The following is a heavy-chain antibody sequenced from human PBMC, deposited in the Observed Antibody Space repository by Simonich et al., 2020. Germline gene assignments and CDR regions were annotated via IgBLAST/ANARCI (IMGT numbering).Heavy chain of an antibody. CDR2: ISSSSSYI. J-gene: IGHJ6*02. CDR1: GFTFSSYS. CDR3: ARWIAVAGTGAYGMDV. V-gene: IGHV3-21*01. D-gene: IGHD6-19*01. Sequence: EVQLVESGGGLVKPGGSLRLSCAASGFTFSSYSMNWVRQAPGKGLEWVSSISSSSSYIYYADSEKVRFTISRDNAKNSLYLQMNSLRAEDTAVYYCARWIAVAGTGAYGMDVWGQGTTVTVSS.